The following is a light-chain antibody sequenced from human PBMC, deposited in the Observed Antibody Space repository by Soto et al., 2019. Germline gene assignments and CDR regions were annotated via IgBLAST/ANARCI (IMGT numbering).Light chain of an antibody. CDR1: QSISSW. CDR3: QQYNSYWT. CDR2: DAS. Sequence: DIPMTQSPFTLSASVGEKVNITCRTSQSISSWLAWYQQKPGKDPKLLIYDASSLESGVPSRFSGGGSGTEFTLTISSLQPDDFATYYCQQYNSYWTFGQGTKVDIK. V-gene: IGKV1-5*01. J-gene: IGKJ1*01.